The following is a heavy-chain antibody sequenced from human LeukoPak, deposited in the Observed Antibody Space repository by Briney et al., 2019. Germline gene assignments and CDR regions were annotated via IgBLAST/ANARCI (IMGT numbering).Heavy chain of an antibody. D-gene: IGHD2-21*02. V-gene: IGHV3-23*01. Sequence: GGSLRLSCAASGFTFSSYAMSWVRQAPGKGLEWVSAISGSGGSTYYADSVKGRFTISRDNSKNTLYLQMNSLRAEDTAVYYCAGTVNVVVTAIRGFDYWGQGTLVTVSS. CDR2: ISGSGGST. J-gene: IGHJ4*02. CDR1: GFTFSSYA. CDR3: AGTVNVVVTAIRGFDY.